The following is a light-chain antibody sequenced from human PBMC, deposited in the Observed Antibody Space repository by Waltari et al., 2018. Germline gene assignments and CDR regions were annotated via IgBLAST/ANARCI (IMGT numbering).Light chain of an antibody. J-gene: IGLJ2*01. V-gene: IGLV1-44*01. CDR2: ATD. Sequence: NHPPGPAPKPLRCATDRRPSGGPDRFSGSKAGSSAFLAISGLQSADEASYYCASWDDSLDGVIFGGGTKLTVL. CDR3: ASWDDSLDGVI.